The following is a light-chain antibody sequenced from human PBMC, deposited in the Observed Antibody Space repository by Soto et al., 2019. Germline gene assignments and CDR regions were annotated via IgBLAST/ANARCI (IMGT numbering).Light chain of an antibody. Sequence: IQLTQSPSSLSASVGDRVTITCRASQGISSYLAWYQQKPGKAPKLLIYAASTLQSGVPSRFSGSGSGAEFTLTISSLQPDDFVTYWCQHYSTVWSFGQGTKVDIK. CDR3: QHYSTVWS. V-gene: IGKV1-9*01. J-gene: IGKJ1*01. CDR2: AAS. CDR1: QGISSY.